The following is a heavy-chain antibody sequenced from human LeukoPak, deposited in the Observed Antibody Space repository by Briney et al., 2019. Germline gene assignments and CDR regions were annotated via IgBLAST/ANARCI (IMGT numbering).Heavy chain of an antibody. D-gene: IGHD3-3*01. CDR3: AKVKRFLDGVFGY. CDR1: GFTFSSYG. J-gene: IGHJ4*02. CDR2: ISGTGGTT. Sequence: GGSLRLSCAASGFTFSSYGMSWVRQAPGKGLEWVSAISGTGGTTYYADSVKGRFTISRDNSKNTLYLQMNSLRAEDTAVYYCAKVKRFLDGVFGYWGQGTLVTVSS. V-gene: IGHV3-23*01.